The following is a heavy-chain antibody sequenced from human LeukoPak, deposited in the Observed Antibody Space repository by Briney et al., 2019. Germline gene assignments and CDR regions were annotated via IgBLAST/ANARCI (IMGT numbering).Heavy chain of an antibody. CDR3: TREDSSGYYQIVGV. D-gene: IGHD3-22*01. J-gene: IGHJ4*02. CDR1: GGPISSSNW. V-gene: IGHV4-4*02. Sequence: SETLSLTCAVSGGPISSSNWWSWVRQPPGKGLEWIGEIYHSGSTNYNPSLKSRVTISVDKSKNQFSLKLSSVTAADTAVYYCTREDSSGYYQIVGVWGQGTLVTVSS. CDR2: IYHSGST.